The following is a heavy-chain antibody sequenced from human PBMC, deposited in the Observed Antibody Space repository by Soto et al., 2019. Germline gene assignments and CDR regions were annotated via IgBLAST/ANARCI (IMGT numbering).Heavy chain of an antibody. J-gene: IGHJ3*02. CDR3: AREGYSSSWYACGAFDI. Sequence: QVQLQESGPGLVKPSETLSLTCTVSGGSISSYYWSWIRQPPGKGLEWIGYIYYSGSTNYNPSLKSRVTISVDTSKNQCSLKLSSVTAADTAVYYCAREGYSSSWYACGAFDIWGQGTMVTVSS. CDR2: IYYSGST. V-gene: IGHV4-59*01. D-gene: IGHD6-13*01. CDR1: GGSISSYY.